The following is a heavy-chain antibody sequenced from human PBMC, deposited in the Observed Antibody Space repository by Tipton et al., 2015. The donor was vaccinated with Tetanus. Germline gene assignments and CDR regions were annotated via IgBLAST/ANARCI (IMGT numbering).Heavy chain of an antibody. CDR3: ARVGEEQLALKPKARPESDVYYGMDV. Sequence: VQLVQSGAEVKKPGASVKVSCKASGYTFTSYYMHWVRQAPGQGLEWMGIINLSGGSTSYAQKFQGRVTMTRDTSTSTVYMELSSLRSEDTAVYYCARVGEEQLALKPKARPESDVYYGMDVWGQGTTVTVSS. CDR2: INLSGGST. D-gene: IGHD6-6*01. CDR1: GYTFTSYY. J-gene: IGHJ6*02. V-gene: IGHV1-46*01.